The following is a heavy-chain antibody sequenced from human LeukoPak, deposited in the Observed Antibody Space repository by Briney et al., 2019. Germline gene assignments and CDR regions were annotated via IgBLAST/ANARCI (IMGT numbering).Heavy chain of an antibody. D-gene: IGHD6-13*01. CDR2: ISGKGGHT. J-gene: IGHJ4*02. Sequence: GGSLRLSCAASGFTFSSYSMSWVRHAPGKGLEWVTAISGKGGHTYYADSVKGRLTIPRPNSKHTLHLQMNSRRAEDTAVYYCARRAAAGRCFDYWGQGTLVTVSS. V-gene: IGHV3-23*01. CDR1: GFTFSSYS. CDR3: ARRAAAGRCFDY.